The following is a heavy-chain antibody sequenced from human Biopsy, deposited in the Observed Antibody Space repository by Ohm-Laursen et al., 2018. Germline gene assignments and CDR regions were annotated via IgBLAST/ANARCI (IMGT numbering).Heavy chain of an antibody. CDR3: ALQSVAQMKNFDY. J-gene: IGHJ4*02. D-gene: IGHD6-19*01. CDR2: ISPKSGGT. V-gene: IGHV1-2*02. Sequence: ASVKVSCKASGYTFTGYYIHWVRQAPGQGLEWMGWISPKSGGTNYAQKFQGNITMTKNTSMSTAYMEMGRLRSDDTAVYYCALQSVAQMKNFDYWGQGTLVTVSS. CDR1: GYTFTGYY.